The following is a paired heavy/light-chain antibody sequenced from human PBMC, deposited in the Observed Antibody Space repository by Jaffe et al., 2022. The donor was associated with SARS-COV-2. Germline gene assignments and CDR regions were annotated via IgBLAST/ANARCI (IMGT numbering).Heavy chain of an antibody. V-gene: IGHV3-72*01. CDR3: ARVPSSGHYGVDV. CDR1: GFTFSDHY. D-gene: IGHD3-22*01. J-gene: IGHJ6*02. CDR2: SRKKVNSYTT. Sequence: EVQLVESGGDLVQPGGSLRLSCAASGFTFSDHYMDWVRQAPGKGLEWIGRSRKKVNSYTTEYAASVKGRFTISRDDSKNSLYLQMNSLKTEDAAVYYCARVPSSGHYGVDVWGQGTTVTVFS.
Light chain of an antibody. J-gene: IGKJ5*01. Sequence: DIQMTQSPSTLSASVGDRVTITCRASQSISTSLAWYQQKAGKAPNLLIYKASSLESGVPSRFSGSGSGTEFILTISSLQPDDFATYYCQQYNSYPITFGQGTRLEI. CDR2: KAS. CDR1: QSISTS. CDR3: QQYNSYPIT. V-gene: IGKV1-5*03.